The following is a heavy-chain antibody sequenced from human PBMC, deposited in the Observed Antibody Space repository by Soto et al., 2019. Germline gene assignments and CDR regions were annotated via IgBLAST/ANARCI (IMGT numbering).Heavy chain of an antibody. J-gene: IGHJ6*02. CDR2: ISSDSRYI. Sequence: HWWCLRISSAACGFTLSNYAVNWVRQAPGKGLEWVSYISSDSRYIYHGDSVKGRFTISRDNARNSVYLQMNSLRDEDTAVYYCARIKFVVFFFNHKAAYDMDVWGQGTPVTVSS. CDR3: ARIKFVVFFFNHKAAYDMDV. V-gene: IGHV3-48*02. CDR1: GFTLSNYA. D-gene: IGHD2-21*01.